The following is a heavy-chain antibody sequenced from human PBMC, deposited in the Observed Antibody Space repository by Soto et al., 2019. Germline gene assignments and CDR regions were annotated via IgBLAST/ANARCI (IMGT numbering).Heavy chain of an antibody. CDR2: IIPLFGTT. J-gene: IGHJ6*02. Sequence: QVQVVQPGVEVRRPGSSVKVSCKASGDTFKNCVISWVRQAPGQGLEWMGGIIPLFGTTDFAQRFQGRLTITTDESTTTAYMELSRLRSEDTATYYCAAELGFGKLSVVWGQGTTVIVSS. D-gene: IGHD3-10*01. CDR1: GDTFKNCV. CDR3: AAELGFGKLSVV. V-gene: IGHV1-69*01.